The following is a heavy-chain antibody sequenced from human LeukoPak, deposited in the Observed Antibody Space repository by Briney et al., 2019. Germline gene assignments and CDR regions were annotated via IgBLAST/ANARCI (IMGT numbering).Heavy chain of an antibody. Sequence: SETLSLTCTVSGGSISSYYWGWIRQPPGKGLEWIGSIYHSGSTYYNPSLKSRVTISVDTSKNQFSLKLSSVTAADTAVYYCARDRGGLLWFGELPHFGERTNWFDPWGQGTLVTVSS. D-gene: IGHD3-10*01. J-gene: IGHJ5*02. CDR3: ARDRGGLLWFGELPHFGERTNWFDP. V-gene: IGHV4-38-2*02. CDR1: GGSISSYY. CDR2: IYHSGST.